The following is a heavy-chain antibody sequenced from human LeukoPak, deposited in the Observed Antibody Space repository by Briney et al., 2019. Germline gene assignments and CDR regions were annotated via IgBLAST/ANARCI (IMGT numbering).Heavy chain of an antibody. V-gene: IGHV1-18*01. CDR3: ARESGSNGYFDY. CDR1: GYTFTSYG. D-gene: IGHD2-8*01. CDR2: ISAYNGNT. J-gene: IGHJ4*02. Sequence: ASVKVSCKASGYTFTSYGISWVRQAPGQGLEWMGWISAYNGNTNYAQKLQGRVTMTRDMSTSTVYMELSSLRSEDTAVYYCARESGSNGYFDYWGQGTLVTVSS.